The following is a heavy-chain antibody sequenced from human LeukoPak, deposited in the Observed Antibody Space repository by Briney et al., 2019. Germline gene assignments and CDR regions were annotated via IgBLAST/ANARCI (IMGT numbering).Heavy chain of an antibody. V-gene: IGHV3-7*01. CDR2: IKQDGSVK. J-gene: IGHJ4*02. D-gene: IGHD6-6*01. Sequence: GGSLRLSCAASGFTFSNYWMSWVRQAPGKGLEWVANIKQDGSVKYYVDSVKGRFTVSRDNAKNSHFLQMDSLRAEDTSMYYCERIGYSSSSFDYWGQGTLVTVSS. CDR3: ERIGYSSSSFDY. CDR1: GFTFSNYW.